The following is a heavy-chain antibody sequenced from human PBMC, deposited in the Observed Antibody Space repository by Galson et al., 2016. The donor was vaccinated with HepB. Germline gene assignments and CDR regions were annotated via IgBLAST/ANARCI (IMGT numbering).Heavy chain of an antibody. CDR2: IHYSGAT. CDR1: GASIGSGGYY. V-gene: IGHV4-39*01. Sequence: ETLSLTCTVSGASIGSGGYYWGWIRQPPGKVLEWIGNIHYSGATFYNPSLRSRVTMSVDTSKSQFSLKLTSLTAADTAVYYCARRHTSGWHRDAFDFWRPGTLVTVS. D-gene: IGHD6-19*01. J-gene: IGHJ3*01. CDR3: ARRHTSGWHRDAFDF.